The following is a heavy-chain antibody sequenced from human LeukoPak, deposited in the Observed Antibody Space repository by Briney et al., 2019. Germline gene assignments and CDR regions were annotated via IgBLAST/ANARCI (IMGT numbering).Heavy chain of an antibody. Sequence: ASVRVSCKASGCIFTGYYIHWVRQAPGQGLEWMGWIKPTNGYTNYAQNFQGRVTMTTDTSITTAYMDLRRLTSDDTALYYCARGGLDVMNTGLWKPLEYWGQGTPVTVSS. CDR3: ARGGLDVMNTGLWKPLEY. J-gene: IGHJ4*02. CDR1: GCIFTGYY. D-gene: IGHD5-18*01. V-gene: IGHV1-2*02. CDR2: IKPTNGYT.